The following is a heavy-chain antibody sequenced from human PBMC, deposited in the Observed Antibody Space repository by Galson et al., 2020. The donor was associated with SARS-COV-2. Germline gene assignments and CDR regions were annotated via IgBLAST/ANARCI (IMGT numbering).Heavy chain of an antibody. D-gene: IGHD3-10*01. CDR1: GGSFSGYS. J-gene: IGHJ6*03. CDR3: ARGHRGVVPSPVLGLGPFYAYYYMDV. CDR2: VNIGGNT. Sequence: SETLSLTCAVYGGSFSGYSWTWIRQPPGKGLEWIGDVNIGGNTNYSPSLRSRVTVSVDTSKNQFSLKLRSVTAADTALYFCARGHRGVVPSPVLGLGPFYAYYYMDVWSEGTTVTVSS. V-gene: IGHV4-34*01.